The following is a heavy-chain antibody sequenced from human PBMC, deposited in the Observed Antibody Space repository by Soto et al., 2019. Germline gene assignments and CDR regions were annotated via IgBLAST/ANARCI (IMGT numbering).Heavy chain of an antibody. D-gene: IGHD4-4*01. CDR1: GFTFSVSA. CDR2: IRNKRNNYET. V-gene: IGHV3-73*01. J-gene: IGHJ6*01. CDR3: TRDESGNYADYNGLDV. Sequence: GGSLRLSCAASGFTFSVSAIHCVRQASWKGLAWVALIRNKRNNYETVYSASVRGRFTISRDDSKNTAYLQMDSLKTGDTALYCCTRDESGNYADYNGLDVWGQGTMVTV.